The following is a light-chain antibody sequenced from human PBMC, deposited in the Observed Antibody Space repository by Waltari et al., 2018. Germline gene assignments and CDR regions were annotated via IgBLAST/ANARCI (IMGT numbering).Light chain of an antibody. J-gene: IGLJ2*01. CDR1: DIGRKN. CDR3: QVWDSTTDHAI. CDR2: DNS. Sequence: SYVVTQPPSVSLAPGKTATITCGGDDIGRKNVCWYQQRPGQAPVLVVYDNSDRSSGVPERFSCSNSGDTATLTISRVEVGDEADFYCQVWDSTTDHAIFGGGTKLTVL. V-gene: IGLV3-21*03.